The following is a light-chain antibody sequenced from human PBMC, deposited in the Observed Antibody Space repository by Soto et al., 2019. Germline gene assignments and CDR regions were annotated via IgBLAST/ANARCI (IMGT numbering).Light chain of an antibody. V-gene: IGKV3-20*01. Sequence: EIVLIQSPGTLSLSPGERATLSCRASQSFRGLLAWYKQKPGQAPRLLIYGASNRATGIPDRFSGSGSGTEFTLTISRMEPEDFAVYYCQQYGSSGTFGHGTKVDIK. CDR1: QSFRGL. J-gene: IGKJ1*01. CDR3: QQYGSSGT. CDR2: GAS.